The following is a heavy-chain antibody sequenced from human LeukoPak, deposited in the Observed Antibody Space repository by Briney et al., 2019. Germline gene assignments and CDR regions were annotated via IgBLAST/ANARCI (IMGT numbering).Heavy chain of an antibody. Sequence: GGSLRLSCAASGFTFSSYEMNWVRQAPGKGLEWVSYISSSGSTIYYADSVKGRFTISRDNAKNSLYLQMNSLRAEDTAVHYCARVAAAGFIRVYFDYWGQGTLVTVSS. CDR2: ISSSGSTI. D-gene: IGHD6-13*01. CDR1: GFTFSSYE. J-gene: IGHJ4*02. CDR3: ARVAAAGFIRVYFDY. V-gene: IGHV3-48*03.